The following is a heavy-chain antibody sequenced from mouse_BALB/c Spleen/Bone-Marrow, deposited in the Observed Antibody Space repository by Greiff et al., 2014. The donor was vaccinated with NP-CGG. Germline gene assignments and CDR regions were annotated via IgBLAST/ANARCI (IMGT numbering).Heavy chain of an antibody. CDR2: INPYNGGT. CDR3: ARGDYYGSSSFAY. CDR1: GYSFTGYT. V-gene: IGHV1-26*01. Sequence: VQLKDSGPELVKPGASMKISCKASGYSFTGYTMNWVKQSHGKNLEWIGLINPYNGGTSYNQKFKGKATLTVDKSSSTAYMELLSLTSEDSAVYYCARGDYYGSSSFAYWGQGTLVTVSA. D-gene: IGHD1-1*01. J-gene: IGHJ3*01.